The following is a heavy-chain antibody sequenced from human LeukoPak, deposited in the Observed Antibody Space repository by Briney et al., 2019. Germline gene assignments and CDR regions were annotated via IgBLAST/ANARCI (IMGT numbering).Heavy chain of an antibody. Sequence: SETLSLTCTVSGGSISSYYWSWIRQPAGKGLEWIGRIYTSGSTNYNPSLKSRVTISVDKSKNQFSLKLSSVTAADTAVYYCARDRGVSVLYYYYYMDVLGKGTTVTVSS. J-gene: IGHJ6*03. V-gene: IGHV4-4*07. CDR1: GGSISSYY. D-gene: IGHD2-8*02. CDR2: IYTSGST. CDR3: ARDRGVSVLYYYYYMDV.